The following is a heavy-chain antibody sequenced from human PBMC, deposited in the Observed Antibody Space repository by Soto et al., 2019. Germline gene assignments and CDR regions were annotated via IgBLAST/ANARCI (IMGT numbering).Heavy chain of an antibody. J-gene: IGHJ4*02. CDR1: GGTFNNYG. CDR3: ASWDYDVLTGYSYDD. CDR2: IIPMTRRT. Sequence: QVQLVQSGAEVKKPGSSVKVSCKASGGTFNNYGMGLVRQAPGQGLEWMGGIIPMTRRTNYAQKFQGRVTVTADASRTTAYMELRGLRSEDTAVYYCASWDYDVLTGYSYDDWGQGTLVTVSS. V-gene: IGHV1-69*01. D-gene: IGHD3-9*01.